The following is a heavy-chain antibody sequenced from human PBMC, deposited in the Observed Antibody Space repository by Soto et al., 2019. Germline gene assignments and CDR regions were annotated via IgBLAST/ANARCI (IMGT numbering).Heavy chain of an antibody. V-gene: IGHV6-1*01. J-gene: IGHJ5*02. CDR2: TYYRSKWYN. Sequence: TLSLTCAISGDSVSSNSAAWNWIRQSPSRGLEWLGRTYYRSKWYNDYAVSVKSRITINPDTSKNQFSLQLNSVTPEDTAVYYCARGGQGHYDSSGRNWFDPWGQGTLVTVSS. CDR3: ARGGQGHYDSSGRNWFDP. CDR1: GDSVSSNSAA. D-gene: IGHD3-22*01.